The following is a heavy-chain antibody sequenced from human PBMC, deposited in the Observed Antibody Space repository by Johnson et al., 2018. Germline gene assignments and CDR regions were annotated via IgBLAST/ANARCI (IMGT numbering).Heavy chain of an antibody. CDR3: ARDGGSYYGDAFEV. CDR2: ITISSSYI. CDR1: GFIFSSYT. Sequence: VQLVESGGGLVEHGGSMGLWCVASGFIFSSYTMNWGRPAPGRGLEWVSSITISSSYIYYVDPVKGRFTVSRDNSKTSLYLEMDSLRADDTGVYFCARDGGSYYGDAFEVWGQGAMVTVSS. D-gene: IGHD1-26*01. J-gene: IGHJ3*01. V-gene: IGHV3-21*01.